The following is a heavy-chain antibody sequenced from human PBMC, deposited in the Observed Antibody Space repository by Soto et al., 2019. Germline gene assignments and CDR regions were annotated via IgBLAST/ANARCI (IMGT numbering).Heavy chain of an antibody. Sequence: SETLSLTCTVSDGSISSGGYYWSWIRQHPGKGLEWIGYIYYSGSTYYNPSLKSRVTISVDTSKNQFSLKLSSVTAADTAVYYCARDNPTGGVGYYYYGMDVWGQGTTVTVSS. D-gene: IGHD1-26*01. J-gene: IGHJ6*02. CDR3: ARDNPTGGVGYYYYGMDV. CDR2: IYYSGST. V-gene: IGHV4-31*03. CDR1: DGSISSGGYY.